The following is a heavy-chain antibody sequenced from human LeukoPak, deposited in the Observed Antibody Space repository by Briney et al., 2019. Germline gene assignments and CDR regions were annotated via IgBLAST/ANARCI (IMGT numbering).Heavy chain of an antibody. V-gene: IGHV1-2*06. CDR3: ARAPTNWGLGGNFDY. J-gene: IGHJ4*02. D-gene: IGHD7-27*01. CDR2: INPNSGGT. Sequence: GASVKVSCKASGYTFTGYYIHWVRQAPGQGLEWMGRINPNSGGTNYAQKFQGSVTMTRDTSISTAYMELSRLRSDDTAVYYCARAPTNWGLGGNFDYWGQGTLVTVSS. CDR1: GYTFTGYY.